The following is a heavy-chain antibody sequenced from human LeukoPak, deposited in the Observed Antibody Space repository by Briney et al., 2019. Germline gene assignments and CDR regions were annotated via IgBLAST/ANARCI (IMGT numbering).Heavy chain of an antibody. Sequence: GGSLRLSCAASGFTVSSYSMNWVRQAPGKGLEWVSSISSSSSYIYYADSVKGRFTISRDNAKNSLYLQMNSLRAEDTAVYYCASLPRKDIVVRGYYYGMDVWGQGTTVTVSS. V-gene: IGHV3-21*01. D-gene: IGHD2-2*01. CDR2: ISSSSSYI. CDR3: ASLPRKDIVVRGYYYGMDV. CDR1: GFTVSSYS. J-gene: IGHJ6*02.